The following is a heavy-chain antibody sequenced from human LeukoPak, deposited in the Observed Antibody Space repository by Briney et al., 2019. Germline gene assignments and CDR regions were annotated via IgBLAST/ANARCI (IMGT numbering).Heavy chain of an antibody. CDR2: IWYDGSNK. CDR3: AIDSGSLSY. D-gene: IGHD1-26*01. Sequence: PGGSLRPSCAASGFTFSSYGMHWVRQAPGKGLEWVAVIWYDGSNKYYADSVKGRFTISRDNSKNTLYLQMNSLRAEDTAVYYCAIDSGSLSYWGQGTLVTVSS. V-gene: IGHV3-33*01. J-gene: IGHJ4*02. CDR1: GFTFSSYG.